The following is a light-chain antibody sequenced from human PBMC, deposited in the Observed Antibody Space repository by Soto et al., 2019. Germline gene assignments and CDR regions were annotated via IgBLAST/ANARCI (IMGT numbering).Light chain of an antibody. CDR3: QQYNNWPPLT. J-gene: IGKJ4*01. CDR1: QSVSSN. V-gene: IGKV3-15*01. Sequence: ERIMTQSPATLSVSPGESATLSCRASQSVSSNFAWYQQKPGQAPRLLIYGVSTRATGIPARFSGSGSETKFTLTISSLQSEDFAVYYCQQYNNWPPLTFGGGTKVEIK. CDR2: GVS.